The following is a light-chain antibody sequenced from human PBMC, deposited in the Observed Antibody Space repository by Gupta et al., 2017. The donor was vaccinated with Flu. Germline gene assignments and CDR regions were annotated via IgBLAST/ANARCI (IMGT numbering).Light chain of an antibody. CDR1: QSVSSY. Sequence: PATLSLSPGERATLSCRASQSVSSYLSWYQQQPRQPPRLLIYDATNSTASIPARCGGGGAGADFTPTSSSLAAEDFAVYYYQQRNGWPQTFGRGTKVEIK. V-gene: IGKV3-11*01. CDR3: QQRNGWPQT. J-gene: IGKJ4*01. CDR2: DAT.